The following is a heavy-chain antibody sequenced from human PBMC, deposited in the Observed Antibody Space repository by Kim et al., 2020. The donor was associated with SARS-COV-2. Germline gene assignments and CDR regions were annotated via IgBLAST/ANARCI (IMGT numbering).Heavy chain of an antibody. Sequence: ASVKVSCKASGYTFTSYGISWVRQAPGQGLEWMGWISAYNGNTNYAQKLQGRVTMTTDTSTSTAYMELRSLRSDDTAVYYCAREGLAAAGIYYYYYYGMDVWGQGTTVTVSS. CDR3: AREGLAAAGIYYYYYYGMDV. J-gene: IGHJ6*02. CDR1: GYTFTSYG. CDR2: ISAYNGNT. D-gene: IGHD6-13*01. V-gene: IGHV1-18*01.